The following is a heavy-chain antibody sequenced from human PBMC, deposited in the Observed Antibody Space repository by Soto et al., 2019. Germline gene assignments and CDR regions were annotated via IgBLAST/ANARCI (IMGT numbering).Heavy chain of an antibody. Sequence: GGSLRLSCAVSGLTFRNYALGWVRQAPGKGLEWVSAISGSGDSTHYADSVKGRFTISRDNSKTTLYLQMSTLRAEDTAVYYCAKVVGSDYWGQGTLVTVSS. CDR2: ISGSGDST. CDR3: AKVVGSDY. J-gene: IGHJ4*02. CDR1: GLTFRNYA. D-gene: IGHD1-26*01. V-gene: IGHV3-23*01.